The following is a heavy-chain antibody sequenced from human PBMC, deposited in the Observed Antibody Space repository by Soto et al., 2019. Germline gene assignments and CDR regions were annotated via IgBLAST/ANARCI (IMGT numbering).Heavy chain of an antibody. CDR3: ARGSGIVALPGELEDVKYDY. V-gene: IGHV4-34*01. CDR2: INESGST. J-gene: IGHJ4*02. D-gene: IGHD1-1*01. CDR1: GQSFSGHS. Sequence: QVQLQQWGAGLVKPSETLSLSCAVYGQSFSGHSWAWIRQPPGKGLEWSGAINESGSTYYHPSLKSRVTISTDTSKNQFSRKLSSVSAADTAAYFCARGSGIVALPGELEDVKYDYWGQGTLVNVSS.